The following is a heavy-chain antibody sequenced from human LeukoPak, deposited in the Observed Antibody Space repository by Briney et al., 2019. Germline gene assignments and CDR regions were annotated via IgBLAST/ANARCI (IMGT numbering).Heavy chain of an antibody. CDR3: ARDRHSGNYYLDS. Sequence: ASVKVSCTASGYTFTGYYMHWVRQAPGQGLEWMGWINPNNGGTKCAQKFQGWVTMTRDTSISTAYMELSRLRTNDTAVYYCARDRHSGNYYLDSWGQGTLVTVSS. J-gene: IGHJ4*02. D-gene: IGHD1-26*01. CDR2: INPNNGGT. CDR1: GYTFTGYY. V-gene: IGHV1-2*04.